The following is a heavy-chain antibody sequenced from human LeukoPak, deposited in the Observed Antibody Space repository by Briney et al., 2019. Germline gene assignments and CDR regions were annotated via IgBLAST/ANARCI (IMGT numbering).Heavy chain of an antibody. D-gene: IGHD2-2*02. CDR1: GGTFSSYA. Sequence: SVKVSCKASGGTFSSYAISWVRQAPGQGLEWMGGIIPIFGTANYAQKFQGRVTITTDESTSTAYMKLSSLRSEDTAVYYCASVRYCSSTSCYIRDYYYMDVWGKGTTVTVSS. J-gene: IGHJ6*03. CDR3: ASVRYCSSTSCYIRDYYYMDV. CDR2: IIPIFGTA. V-gene: IGHV1-69*05.